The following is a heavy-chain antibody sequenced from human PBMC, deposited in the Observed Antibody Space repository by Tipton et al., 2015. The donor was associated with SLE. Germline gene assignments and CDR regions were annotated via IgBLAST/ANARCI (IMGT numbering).Heavy chain of an antibody. CDR3: VVCSPSSCSYFDY. CDR2: IYTGGNT. D-gene: IGHD2-2*01. V-gene: IGHV4-4*07. CDR1: GGSISRYY. J-gene: IGHJ4*02. Sequence: TLSLTCTVSGGSISRYYWGWIRQPAGKGLEWIGRIYTGGNTKYNPSLESRVTLSVDASKDQFSLRLTSVTAADTAEYYCVVCSPSSCSYFDYWGQGRLVTVSS.